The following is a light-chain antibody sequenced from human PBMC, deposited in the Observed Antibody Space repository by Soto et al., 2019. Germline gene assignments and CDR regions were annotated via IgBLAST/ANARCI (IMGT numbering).Light chain of an antibody. J-gene: IGKJ1*01. Sequence: DLQMTQSPSSVSASVGDRVTITCRASQDISSWLAWYQQQPGKAPKLLIYAASSLQSGVPSRFSGSGSGTDFTLTISSLQPVDFATYYCQQAYSFPHTFGQGTKVEIK. V-gene: IGKV1-12*01. CDR1: QDISSW. CDR2: AAS. CDR3: QQAYSFPHT.